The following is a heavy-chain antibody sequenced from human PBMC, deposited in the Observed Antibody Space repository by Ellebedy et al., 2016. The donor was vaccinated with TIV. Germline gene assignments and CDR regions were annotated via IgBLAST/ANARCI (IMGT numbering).Heavy chain of an antibody. V-gene: IGHV4-34*01. D-gene: IGHD1-1*01. CDR2: INHSGST. CDR3: ARLWTGVSTHLDY. J-gene: IGHJ4*03. CDR1: GGSFSDYY. Sequence: MPSETLSLTCAVYGGSFSDYYWSWIRQPPGKGLEWIGEINHSGSTNYNPSLKSRVTMTVDPSKDQFSLKLHSMTAADTALYYCARLWTGVSTHLDYWGQGTTVTVSS.